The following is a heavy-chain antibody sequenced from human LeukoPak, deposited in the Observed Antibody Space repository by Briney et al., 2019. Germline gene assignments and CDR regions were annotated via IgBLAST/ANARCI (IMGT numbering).Heavy chain of an antibody. CDR3: ARDFQYYDILTGYYSGLGFDP. CDR2: IYYSGST. J-gene: IGHJ5*02. Sequence: SETLSLTCTVSGGSISSYYWSWIRQPPGKGLEWIGYIYYSGSTNYNPSLKSRVTISVDTSKNQFSLKLSSVTAADTAVYYCARDFQYYDILTGYYSGLGFDPWGQGTLVTVSS. CDR1: GGSISSYY. D-gene: IGHD3-9*01. V-gene: IGHV4-59*01.